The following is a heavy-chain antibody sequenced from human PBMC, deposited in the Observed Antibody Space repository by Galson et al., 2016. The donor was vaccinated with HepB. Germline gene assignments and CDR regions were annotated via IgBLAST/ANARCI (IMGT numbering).Heavy chain of an antibody. V-gene: IGHV3-33*01. J-gene: IGHJ4*02. CDR1: GFTFSNYG. CDR3: AREDRNSVGWYVRYFDY. CDR2: IWYDGSNK. Sequence: SLRPSCAASGFTFSNYGMHWVRQAPGKGLEWVAIIWYDGSNKYYADSVKGRFTISRDNSKNTVYLQMNSLRAEDTAVYYCAREDRNSVGWYVRYFDYWGQGALVTVSS. D-gene: IGHD6-19*01.